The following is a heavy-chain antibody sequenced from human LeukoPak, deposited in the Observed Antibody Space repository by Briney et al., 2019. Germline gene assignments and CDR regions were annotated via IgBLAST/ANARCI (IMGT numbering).Heavy chain of an antibody. J-gene: IGHJ4*02. D-gene: IGHD3-22*01. Sequence: ASVKVSCKASGGTFSSYAISWVRQAPGQGLEWMGGIIPIFGTANYAQKFQGRVTITADESTSTAYMELSSLRSEDTAVYYCAREANYCDSSGYYVWFDYWGQGTLVTVSS. CDR1: GGTFSSYA. CDR2: IIPIFGTA. CDR3: AREANYCDSSGYYVWFDY. V-gene: IGHV1-69*13.